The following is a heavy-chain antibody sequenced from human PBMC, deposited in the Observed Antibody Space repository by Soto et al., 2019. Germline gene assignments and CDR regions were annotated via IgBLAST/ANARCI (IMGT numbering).Heavy chain of an antibody. J-gene: IGHJ6*02. CDR2: IYHSGST. CDR3: ASTGYSSSINNAYYYYGMDV. V-gene: IGHV4-4*02. CDR1: GGSISSSNW. D-gene: IGHD6-19*01. Sequence: SETLSLTCAVSGGSISSSNWWSWVRQPPGKGLEWIGEIYHSGSTNYNPSLKSRVTISVDKSKNQFSLKLSSVTAADTAVYYCASTGYSSSINNAYYYYGMDVWGQGTTVTVSS.